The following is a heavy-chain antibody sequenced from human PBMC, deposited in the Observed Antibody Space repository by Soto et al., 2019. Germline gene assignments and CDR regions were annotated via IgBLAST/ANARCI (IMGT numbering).Heavy chain of an antibody. V-gene: IGHV3-9*01. CDR3: AKDLKSAGSNYYYGMDV. J-gene: IGHJ6*02. CDR2: ISWNSGSR. Sequence: EVQLVESGGGLVQPGRSLRLSCEASGFTFDDYGMHWVRQGPGKGLAWVSGISWNSGSRGYADSVKGRFTISRDNAKNSLYLQMNSLRAEDTALYYCAKDLKSAGSNYYYGMDVWGQGTTVTVSS. D-gene: IGHD3-10*01. CDR1: GFTFDDYG.